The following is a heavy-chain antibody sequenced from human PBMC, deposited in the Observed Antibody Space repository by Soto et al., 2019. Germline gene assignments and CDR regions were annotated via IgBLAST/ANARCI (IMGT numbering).Heavy chain of an antibody. V-gene: IGHV1-69*13. J-gene: IGHJ6*02. Sequence: SVKVSCKASGGTFSSYAISWVRQAPGQGLEWMGGIIPIFGTANYAQKFQGRVTITADESTSTAYMELSSLRSEDTAMYYCAFSKNYYYYGMDVWGQGTTVTVSS. CDR1: GGTFSSYA. CDR2: IIPIFGTA. CDR3: AFSKNYYYYGMDV.